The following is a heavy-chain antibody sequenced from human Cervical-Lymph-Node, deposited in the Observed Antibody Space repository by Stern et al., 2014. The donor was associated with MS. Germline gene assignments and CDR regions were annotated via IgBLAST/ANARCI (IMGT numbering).Heavy chain of an antibody. V-gene: IGHV3-7*01. CDR2: IEKDGIEK. J-gene: IGHJ6*02. CDR3: VRGMDV. CDR1: GFTFSNYW. Sequence: EVQLEESGGGLVPPGGSLRLSCAASGFTFSNYWMPWVRQAPGKGLAWVANIEKDGIEKHHVDSVKGRFTISRDNAKNSLFLQMNSLRVEDTGVYYCVRGMDVWGQGTTVTVS.